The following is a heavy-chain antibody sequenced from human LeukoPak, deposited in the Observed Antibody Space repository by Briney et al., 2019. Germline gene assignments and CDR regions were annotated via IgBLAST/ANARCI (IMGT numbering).Heavy chain of an antibody. CDR3: AREEWGAAAGNWFDP. CDR1: RFTFSSYS. J-gene: IGHJ5*02. CDR2: ISSSSNYI. Sequence: GGSLRLSCAASRFTFSSYSMNWVRQAPGKGLEWVSSISSSSNYIYYADSVKGRFTISRDNAKNSLYLQMNSLRAEDTAVYYCAREEWGAAAGNWFDPWGQGTLVTVSS. D-gene: IGHD6-13*01. V-gene: IGHV3-21*04.